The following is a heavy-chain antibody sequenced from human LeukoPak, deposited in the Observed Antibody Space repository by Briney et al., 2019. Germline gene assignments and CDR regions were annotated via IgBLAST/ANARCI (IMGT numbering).Heavy chain of an antibody. Sequence: GGSLRLSCAASGFTFSSYAMSWVRQAPGKELEWVSAISGSGGSTYYADSMKGRFTISRDNSKNTLYLQMNSLRAEDTAVYYCAKSRYNYYGSGSTIDYWGQGTLVTVSS. V-gene: IGHV3-23*01. CDR1: GFTFSSYA. CDR2: ISGSGGST. CDR3: AKSRYNYYGSGSTIDY. J-gene: IGHJ4*02. D-gene: IGHD3-10*01.